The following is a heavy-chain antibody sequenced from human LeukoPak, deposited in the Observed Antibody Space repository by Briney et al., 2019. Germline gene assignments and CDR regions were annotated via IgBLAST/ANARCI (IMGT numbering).Heavy chain of an antibody. D-gene: IGHD6-6*01. CDR1: GYTFTGYY. CDR3: ARGNEFTSIAARPSDAFDT. Sequence: ASVKVSCKASGYTFTGYYMHWVRQAPGQGLEWMGWINPNSGGTNYAQKFQGWVTMTRDTSISTAYMELSRLRSDDTAVYYCARGNEFTSIAARPSDAFDTWGQGTMVTVSS. J-gene: IGHJ3*02. V-gene: IGHV1-2*04. CDR2: INPNSGGT.